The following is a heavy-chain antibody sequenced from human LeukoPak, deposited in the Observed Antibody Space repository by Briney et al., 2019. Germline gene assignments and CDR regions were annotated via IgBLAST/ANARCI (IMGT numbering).Heavy chain of an antibody. CDR1: GYTFTSYA. CDR2: INVGNGNT. CDR3: AREMATISYYFDY. D-gene: IGHD5-24*01. J-gene: IGHJ4*02. Sequence: ASVKVSCKASGYTFTSYAMHWVRQAPGQRLEWMGWINVGNGNTKYSQKFQGRVTITRDTSASTAYMELSSLRSEDTAVYYCAREMATISYYFDYWGQGTLVTVSS. V-gene: IGHV1-3*01.